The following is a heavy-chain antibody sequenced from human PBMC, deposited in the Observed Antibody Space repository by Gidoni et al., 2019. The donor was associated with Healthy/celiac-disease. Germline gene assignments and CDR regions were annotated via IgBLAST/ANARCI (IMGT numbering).Heavy chain of an antibody. CDR2: IDWDDDK. CDR3: ARMVMGYYDGSGYYSRYYGMDV. CDR1: GFSLSTSGMC. J-gene: IGHJ6*02. Sequence: QVTLRESGPALVKPTQTLTLSCTFTGFSLSTSGMCVSWIRQPPGKALEWLARIDWDDDKYYSTSLKTRLTISKDTSKIQVVLTMTNMDPVDTATYYCARMVMGYYDGSGYYSRYYGMDVWGQGTTVTVSS. D-gene: IGHD3-22*01. V-gene: IGHV2-70*15.